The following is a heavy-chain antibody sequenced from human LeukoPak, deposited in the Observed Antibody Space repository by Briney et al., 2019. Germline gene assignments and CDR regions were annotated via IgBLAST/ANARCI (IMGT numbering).Heavy chain of an antibody. J-gene: IGHJ4*02. CDR2: IYYSGST. CDR3: ARDMTTVTTFFGVPVPEFDY. D-gene: IGHD4-17*01. CDR1: GGSISSYY. Sequence: PSETLSLTCTVSGGSISSYYWSWIRQPPGKGLEWIGYIYYSGSTNYNPSLKSRVTISVDTSKNQFSLKLSSVTAADTAVYYCARDMTTVTTFFGVPVPEFDYWGQGTLVTVSS. V-gene: IGHV4-59*01.